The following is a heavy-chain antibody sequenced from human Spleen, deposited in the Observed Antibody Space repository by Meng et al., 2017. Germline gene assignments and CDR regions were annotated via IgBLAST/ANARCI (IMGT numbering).Heavy chain of an antibody. CDR3: AKVGGVYGAAGRTYHSDY. D-gene: IGHD5/OR15-5a*01. J-gene: IGHJ4*02. V-gene: IGHV3-9*01. CDR1: GFNFDDYA. CDR2: ISWNSGIK. Sequence: SLKISCAASGFNFDDYAMNWVRQAPGKGLECVSGISWNSGIKQYADSVTGRFTISRDNAKNSLYRIMSSLGPEDTALYYCAKVGGVYGAAGRTYHSDYWGQGTLVTVSS.